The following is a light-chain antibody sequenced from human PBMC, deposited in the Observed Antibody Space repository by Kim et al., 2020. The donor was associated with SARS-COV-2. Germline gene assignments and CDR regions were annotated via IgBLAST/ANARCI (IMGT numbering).Light chain of an antibody. CDR3: NSRDSSGNHVV. CDR2: GKN. Sequence: ALGQTVRITCQAGSLRSYSASWYQQKPGQAPVLVIYGKNNRPSGIPDRFSGSSSGNTASLTITGAQAEDEADYYCNSRDSSGNHVVFGGGTQLTVL. CDR1: SLRSYS. V-gene: IGLV3-19*01. J-gene: IGLJ2*01.